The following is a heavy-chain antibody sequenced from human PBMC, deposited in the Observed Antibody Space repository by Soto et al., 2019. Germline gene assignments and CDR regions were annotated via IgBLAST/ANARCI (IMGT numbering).Heavy chain of an antibody. CDR2: INHRGSV. D-gene: IGHD3-16*01. CDR3: ARERPRARGRYMDV. CDR1: GASLSINDSY. Sequence: QVQLQESGPGLVKPSQTLSLTCTVSGASLSINDSYWTWIRQRPGQGLEWTGYINHRGSVYYNPSLQSRATMSVDTSKTQFSLNLASVTAADTAVYYCARERPRARGRYMDVWGQGTTVTVSS. V-gene: IGHV4-31*03. J-gene: IGHJ6*02.